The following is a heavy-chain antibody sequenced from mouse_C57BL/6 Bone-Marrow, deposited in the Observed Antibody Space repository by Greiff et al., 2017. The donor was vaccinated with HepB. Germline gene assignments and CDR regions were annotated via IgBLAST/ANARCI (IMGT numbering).Heavy chain of an antibody. J-gene: IGHJ2*01. CDR1: GYTFTSYW. CDR3: ARPHITWGFDY. Sequence: VQLQQPGAELVKPGASVKLSCKASGYTFTSYWMHWVKQRPGQGLEWIGMIHPNSGSTNYNEKFKSKATLTVDKSSSTAYMQLSSLTSEDSAVYYCARPHITWGFDYWGQGTTLTVSS. CDR2: IHPNSGST. V-gene: IGHV1-64*01. D-gene: IGHD1-1*01.